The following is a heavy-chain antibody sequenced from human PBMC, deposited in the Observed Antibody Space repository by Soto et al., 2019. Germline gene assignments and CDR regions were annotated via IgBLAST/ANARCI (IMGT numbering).Heavy chain of an antibody. V-gene: IGHV4-59*01. CDR1: GGSIGGYY. CDR3: AREGRGNQLLSGFDY. D-gene: IGHD3-16*02. Sequence: QVQLQESGPGLVKPSETLSLTCTVSGGSIGGYYWSWIRQPPGQGLEWIGYIYSSGGTHYRPSLKGRLTLSVDTSKNQFSLRLSSVTAADRAVYYCAREGRGNQLLSGFDYWGQGTLVTVAS. J-gene: IGHJ4*02. CDR2: IYSSGGT.